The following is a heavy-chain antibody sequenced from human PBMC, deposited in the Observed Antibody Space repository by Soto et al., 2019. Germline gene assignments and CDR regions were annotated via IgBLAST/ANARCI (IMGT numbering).Heavy chain of an antibody. CDR2: ISAYNGNT. CDR3: ARDYSGVVEGVTVGWFDP. CDR1: GYTFSSYG. D-gene: IGHD2-15*01. Sequence: QVQLVQSGAEVKKPGASVKVSCKASGYTFSSYGISWVRQAPGQGLEWMGWISAYNGNTNYAQKFQGRVTVTTDTSTTTAYMEVRRLRSVNTAVYYCARDYSGVVEGVTVGWFDPWGQGTLVTVSS. V-gene: IGHV1-18*01. J-gene: IGHJ5*02.